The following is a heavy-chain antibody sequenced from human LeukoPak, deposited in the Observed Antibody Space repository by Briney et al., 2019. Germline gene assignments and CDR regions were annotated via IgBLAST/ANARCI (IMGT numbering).Heavy chain of an antibody. D-gene: IGHD3-3*01. J-gene: IGHJ3*02. CDR1: GGTSSSYA. CDR2: IIPILGIA. CDR3: ARTEVTIFGVAHDAFDI. Sequence: GASVKVSCKASGGTSSSYAISWVRQAPGQGLEWMGRIIPILGIANYAQKFQGRVTITADKSTSTAYMELSSLRSEDTAVYYCARTEVTIFGVAHDAFDIWGQGTMVTVSS. V-gene: IGHV1-69*04.